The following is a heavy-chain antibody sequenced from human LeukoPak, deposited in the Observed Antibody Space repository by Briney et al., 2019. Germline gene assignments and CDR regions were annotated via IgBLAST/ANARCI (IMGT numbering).Heavy chain of an antibody. CDR3: ARDRIVGVERPVDV. V-gene: IGHV4-39*02. Sequence: SETLSLTCTVSGGSIGSSSCHWGWIRQSPGKGLEWIGNIYYGGSTYYNPSLQSRVTISVDTSKNQFSLKLGSVTAADTAVYYCARDRIVGVERPVDVWGQGTTVTVSS. J-gene: IGHJ6*02. CDR2: IYYGGST. D-gene: IGHD1-26*01. CDR1: GGSIGSSSCH.